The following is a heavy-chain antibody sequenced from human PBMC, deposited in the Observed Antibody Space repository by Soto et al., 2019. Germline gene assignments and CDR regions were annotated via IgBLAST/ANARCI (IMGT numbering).Heavy chain of an antibody. D-gene: IGHD3-3*01. V-gene: IGHV4-4*07. CDR1: GGDISTYY. CDR2: IYSSGST. J-gene: IGHJ5*02. CDR3: ARGERFSYWFDP. Sequence: QVQLQESGPGLVKPSETLSLTCTVSGGDISTYYWTWIRQPAGKGLEWIGRIYSSGSTKYNPSLRRLVTTSQDTSKNAFALRLSSVTAAETAVYYWARGERFSYWFDPWGQGTLVTVSS.